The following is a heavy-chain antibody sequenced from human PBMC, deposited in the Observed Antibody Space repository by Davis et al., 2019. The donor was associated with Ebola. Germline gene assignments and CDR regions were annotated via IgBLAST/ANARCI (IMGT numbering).Heavy chain of an antibody. Sequence: PSETLSLTCTVSGVSISRHYWSWIRQPPGKRLEWIGSIYYTGSTNYNSSLYSRVTISVDTSKNQFSLNLSSVTAADTAMYYCAERGGSVWGQGALVTVSS. D-gene: IGHD3-16*01. V-gene: IGHV4-59*11. J-gene: IGHJ4*02. CDR1: GVSISRHY. CDR3: AERGGSV. CDR2: IYYTGST.